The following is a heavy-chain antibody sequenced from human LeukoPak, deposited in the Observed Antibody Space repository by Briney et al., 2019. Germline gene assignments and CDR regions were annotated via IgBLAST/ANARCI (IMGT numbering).Heavy chain of an antibody. CDR3: ARDLLEWTDAFDI. Sequence: PSETLSLTCAVSGGSISSSNWWSWVRQPPGKGLEWIGEIYHSGSTNYNPSLKSRVTISVDKSKNQFSLKLSSVTAADTAVYYCARDLLEWTDAFDIWGQGTMVTVSS. D-gene: IGHD3-3*01. CDR1: GGSISSSNW. V-gene: IGHV4-4*02. J-gene: IGHJ3*02. CDR2: IYHSGST.